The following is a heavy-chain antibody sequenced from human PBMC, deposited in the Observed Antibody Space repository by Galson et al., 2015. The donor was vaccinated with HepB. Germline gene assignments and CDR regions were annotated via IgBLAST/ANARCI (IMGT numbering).Heavy chain of an antibody. J-gene: IGHJ6*02. CDR1: GGTFSSYA. CDR3: ARDPHLYYYDSSGYRDYYYGMDV. CDR2: IIPIFGTA. Sequence: SVKVSCKASGGTFSSYAISWVRQAPGQGLEWMGGIIPIFGTANYAQKFQGRVTITADESTSTAYMELSSLRSEDTAVYYCARDPHLYYYDSSGYRDYYYGMDVWGQGTTVTVSS. V-gene: IGHV1-69*13. D-gene: IGHD3-22*01.